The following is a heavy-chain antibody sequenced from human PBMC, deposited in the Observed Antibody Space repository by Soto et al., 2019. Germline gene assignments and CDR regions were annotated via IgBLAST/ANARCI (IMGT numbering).Heavy chain of an antibody. D-gene: IGHD3-3*01. CDR1: GFTFSSYS. V-gene: IGHV3-48*02. J-gene: IGHJ6*02. CDR2: ISSSSSTI. Sequence: GGSLRLSCAASGFTFSSYSMNWVRQAPGKGLEWVSYISSSSSTIYYADSVKGRFTISRDNAKNSLYLQMNSLRDEDTAVYYCARGFRIFGVVIAPYYYGIDVWGQGTTVTVSS. CDR3: ARGFRIFGVVIAPYYYGIDV.